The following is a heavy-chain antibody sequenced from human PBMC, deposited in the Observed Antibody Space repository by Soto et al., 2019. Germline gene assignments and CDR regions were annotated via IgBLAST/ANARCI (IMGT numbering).Heavy chain of an antibody. V-gene: IGHV4-61*01. CDR1: GGSVSSGSYY. CDR3: ARDNVYRYGYFDY. J-gene: IGHJ4*02. D-gene: IGHD5-18*01. CDR2: LYNSGST. Sequence: QVQLQESGPGLVKPSETLSLTCTVSGGSVSSGSYYWTWIRQPTGKGLEWIGCLYNSGSTNYNHALKRRASISVDTSKHQCALRLSSVNAADTAVYYCARDNVYRYGYFDYWRQGTLVTVSS.